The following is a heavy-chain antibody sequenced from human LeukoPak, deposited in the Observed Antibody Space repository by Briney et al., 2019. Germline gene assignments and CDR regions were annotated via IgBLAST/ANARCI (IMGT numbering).Heavy chain of an antibody. CDR2: INCSGGST. D-gene: IGHD6-19*01. Sequence: GGSLTLSCTVSGFTFSSYAMSWVRQSPGKGVEWVSYINCSGGSTYYADSVKGRFTISRDNSKNTLYLQMNSLRAEDTAVYYCAKGPDSSGWYLNLDYWGQGTLVTVSS. CDR3: AKGPDSSGWYLNLDY. J-gene: IGHJ4*02. V-gene: IGHV3-23*01. CDR1: GFTFSSYA.